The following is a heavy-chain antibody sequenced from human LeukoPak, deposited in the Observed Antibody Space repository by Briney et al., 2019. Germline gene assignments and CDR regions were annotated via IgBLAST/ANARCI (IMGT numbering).Heavy chain of an antibody. Sequence: ASVKVSCKASGYTFTSYDINWVRQATGQGLEWMGWMNPNSGNTGYAQKFQGRVTMTRNTSISTAYMELSSLRSEDTAVYYCAREGVDYYDSSGYAVDNWFDPWGQGTLVTVSS. V-gene: IGHV1-8*01. CDR3: AREGVDYYDSSGYAVDNWFDP. J-gene: IGHJ5*02. CDR2: MNPNSGNT. D-gene: IGHD3-22*01. CDR1: GYTFTSYD.